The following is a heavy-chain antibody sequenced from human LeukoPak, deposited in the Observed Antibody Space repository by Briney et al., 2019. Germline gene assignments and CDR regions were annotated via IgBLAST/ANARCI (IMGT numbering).Heavy chain of an antibody. CDR3: ARQMGSSWYSFYYYYMDV. Sequence: SETLSLTCTVSGGSISSSSYYWGWIRQPPGKGLEWIGSIYYSGSTYYNPSLKSRVTISVDTSKNQFSLKLSSVTAADTAVYYCARQMGSSWYSFYYYYMDVWGKGTTVTISS. CDR2: IYYSGST. CDR1: GGSISSSSYY. J-gene: IGHJ6*03. V-gene: IGHV4-39*01. D-gene: IGHD6-13*01.